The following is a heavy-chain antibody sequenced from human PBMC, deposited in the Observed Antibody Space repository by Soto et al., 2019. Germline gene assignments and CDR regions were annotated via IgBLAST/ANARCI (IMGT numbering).Heavy chain of an antibody. CDR1: GFTFSSYG. D-gene: IGHD2-15*01. Sequence: PGGSLRLSCAASGFTFSSYGMHWVRQAPGKGLEWVAVIWYDGSNKYYADSVKGRFTISRDNSKNTLYLQMNSLRAEDTAVYYCASLDLVAPPSYYYYGMDVWGQGTTVTVSS. CDR3: ASLDLVAPPSYYYYGMDV. CDR2: IWYDGSNK. V-gene: IGHV3-33*01. J-gene: IGHJ6*02.